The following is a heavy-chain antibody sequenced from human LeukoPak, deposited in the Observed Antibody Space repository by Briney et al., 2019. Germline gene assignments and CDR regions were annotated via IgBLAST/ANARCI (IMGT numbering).Heavy chain of an antibody. CDR1: GFTFNKYG. CDR2: ISYDGSNK. D-gene: IGHD5-12*01. V-gene: IGHV3-30*18. CDR3: AKDLRDIVATEDNDY. J-gene: IGHJ4*02. Sequence: QSGRSLRLSCAVSGFTFNKYGIHWVRQAPGKGLEWVAVISYDGSNKYYADSVKGRFTISRDNSKNTLCLQMNSLRAEDTAVYYCAKDLRDIVATEDNDYWGQGTLVTVSS.